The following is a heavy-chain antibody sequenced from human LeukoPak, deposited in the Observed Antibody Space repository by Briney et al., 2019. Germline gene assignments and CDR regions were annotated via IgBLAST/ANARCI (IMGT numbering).Heavy chain of an antibody. V-gene: IGHV3-48*01. D-gene: IGHD2-15*01. CDR1: GFIFSRDS. CDR2: ISHDSGVR. J-gene: IGHJ4*02. CDR3: VRDNPRCCGVIPANIDDY. Sequence: GGSLRLSREASGFIFSRDSMNWVRQAPGKGLEWISYISHDSGVRYYADSVRGRFTISRDNAKNSLHLQMHSLRAEDTAVYYCVRDNPRCCGVIPANIDDYWGQGTLVTVSS.